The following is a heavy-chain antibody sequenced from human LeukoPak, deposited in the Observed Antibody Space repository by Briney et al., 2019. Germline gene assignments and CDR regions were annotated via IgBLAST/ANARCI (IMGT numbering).Heavy chain of an antibody. V-gene: IGHV4-59*01. D-gene: IGHD1-26*01. CDR1: GGSISSYY. Sequence: SETLSLTCTVSGGSISSYYWSWIRQPPGKGLEWIGYIYYSGSTNYNPSLKSRVTISVDTSKNQFSLKLSSVTAADTAVYYCARDLGTRYYYGMDVWGQGTTVTVSS. J-gene: IGHJ6*02. CDR3: ARDLGTRYYYGMDV. CDR2: IYYSGST.